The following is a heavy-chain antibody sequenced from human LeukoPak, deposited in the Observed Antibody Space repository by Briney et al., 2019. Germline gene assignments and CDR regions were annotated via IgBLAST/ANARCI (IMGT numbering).Heavy chain of an antibody. CDR1: GYSFTSYW. CDR2: IYPGDSDT. D-gene: IGHD4-17*01. CDR3: ARIPGGDYVHRYYMDV. J-gene: IGHJ6*03. Sequence: GESLKISCKGSGYSFTSYWIGWVRQMPGKGLEWMGIIYPGDSDTRYSPSFQGQVTISADKSISTAYLQWSSLKASDTAMYYCARIPGGDYVHRYYMDVWGKGTTVTVSS. V-gene: IGHV5-51*01.